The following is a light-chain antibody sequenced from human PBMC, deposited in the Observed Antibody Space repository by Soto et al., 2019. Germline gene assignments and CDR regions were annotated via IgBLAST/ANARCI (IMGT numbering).Light chain of an antibody. CDR1: QGISSY. CDR2: AAS. J-gene: IGKJ4*01. Sequence: AIRMTQSPSSLSASTGDRVTITCRASQGISSYLAWYQQKPGKAPKLLIYAASTLQSGVPSRFRGSGSGTDFTLTISCLQSEDFATYYCQQYYSYPPTFGGGNKVESK. V-gene: IGKV1-8*01. CDR3: QQYYSYPPT.